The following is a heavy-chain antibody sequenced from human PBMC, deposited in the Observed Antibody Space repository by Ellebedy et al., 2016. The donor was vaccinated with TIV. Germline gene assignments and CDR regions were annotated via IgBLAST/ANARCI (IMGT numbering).Heavy chain of an antibody. Sequence: AASVKVSCKASRYIFTNYGINWVRQAPGQGLEWMGWINTKTGNATYAQGFTGRLVFSLDTSVSTAYLQISSLKAEDTAVYYCARDLGGFNYYSYYLDVWGRGTTVTVS. CDR3: ARDLGGFNYYSYYLDV. CDR1: RYIFTNYG. CDR2: INTKTGNA. D-gene: IGHD3-16*01. J-gene: IGHJ6*03. V-gene: IGHV7-4-1*02.